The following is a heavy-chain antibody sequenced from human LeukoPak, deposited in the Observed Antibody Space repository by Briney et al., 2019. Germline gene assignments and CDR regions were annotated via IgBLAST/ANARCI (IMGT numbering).Heavy chain of an antibody. D-gene: IGHD2-15*01. CDR1: GFTFSSYA. CDR3: AKTGVGYCTGGSCSAADY. V-gene: IGHV3-23*01. CDR2: ISGSGGST. Sequence: GGSLRLSCAASGFTFSSYAMSWVRQAPGKGLEWVSAISGSGGSTNYADSVRGRFTISRDNSKNTLYLQMNSLRAEDTAVFYCAKTGVGYCTGGSCSAADYWGQGTLVTVSS. J-gene: IGHJ4*02.